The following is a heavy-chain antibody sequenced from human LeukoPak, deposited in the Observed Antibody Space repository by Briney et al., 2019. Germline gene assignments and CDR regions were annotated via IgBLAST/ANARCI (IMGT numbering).Heavy chain of an antibody. J-gene: IGHJ3*02. CDR2: ISSSSSTI. V-gene: IGHV3-48*01. Sequence: GGSLRLSCAASGFTFSSYSMNWVRQAPGKGLGWVSYISSSSSTIYYADSVKGRFTISRDNAKNSLYLQMYSLRAEDTAVYYCARALVGATWIAFDIWGQGTMVTVSS. CDR1: GFTFSSYS. CDR3: ARALVGATWIAFDI. D-gene: IGHD1-26*01.